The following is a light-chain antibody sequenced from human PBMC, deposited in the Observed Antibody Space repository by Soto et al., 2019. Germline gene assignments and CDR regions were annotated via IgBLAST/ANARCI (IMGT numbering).Light chain of an antibody. CDR3: GTWDTSLGGGL. J-gene: IGLJ3*02. Sequence: QSVLTQPPSVSAALGPKVTISCSGSSSNIGNKYVSWYQQLPGTAPKLLIFENNKRPSGIPDRFSGSKSGTSATLDITGLQTGDEADYYCGTWDTSLGGGLFGGGTKLTVL. V-gene: IGLV1-51*02. CDR1: SSNIGNKY. CDR2: ENN.